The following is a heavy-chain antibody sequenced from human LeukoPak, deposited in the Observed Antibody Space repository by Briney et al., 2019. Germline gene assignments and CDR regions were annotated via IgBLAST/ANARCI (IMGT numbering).Heavy chain of an antibody. D-gene: IGHD3-22*01. V-gene: IGHV1-46*01. CDR2: VHSSGGVI. Sequence: ASVKVSCTASGYTFTSDYMNWVRQAPGQGLEWMGIVHSSGGVIKYAQEFQDRLTVTRDTSTSTAYMELSSLRSEDTAVYYCAREPGYYDSSGYYFNWFDPWGQGTLVTVSS. CDR3: AREPGYYDSSGYYFNWFDP. CDR1: GYTFTSDY. J-gene: IGHJ5*02.